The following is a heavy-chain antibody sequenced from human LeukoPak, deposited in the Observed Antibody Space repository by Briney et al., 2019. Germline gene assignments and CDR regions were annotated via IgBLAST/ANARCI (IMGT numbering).Heavy chain of an antibody. CDR2: IKQDGSEK. J-gene: IGHJ4*02. D-gene: IGHD6-19*01. V-gene: IGHV3-7*01. CDR3: ARELKEGYSSGWYPFDY. CDR1: GFTFSSYW. Sequence: GGSLRLSCAASGFTFSSYWMSWVRQAPGKGLEWVANIKQDGSEKYYVDSVKGRFTISRDNAKNSLYLQMNSLRAEDTAVYYCARELKEGYSSGWYPFDYWGQGTLVTVSS.